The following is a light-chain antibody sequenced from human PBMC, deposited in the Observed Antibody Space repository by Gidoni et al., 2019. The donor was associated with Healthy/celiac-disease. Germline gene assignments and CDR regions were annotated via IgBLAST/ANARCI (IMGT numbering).Light chain of an antibody. CDR3: QQRSNWPPSLT. Sequence: EIVLTQSPATLSLSPGEGATLSCRASQSVSSYLAWYQQKPGQAPRLLIYDASNRATGIPARFSGSGSGTAFTLTISRLEPEDFAVYYCQQRSNWPPSLTFGGGTKVEIK. CDR2: DAS. V-gene: IGKV3-11*01. J-gene: IGKJ4*01. CDR1: QSVSSY.